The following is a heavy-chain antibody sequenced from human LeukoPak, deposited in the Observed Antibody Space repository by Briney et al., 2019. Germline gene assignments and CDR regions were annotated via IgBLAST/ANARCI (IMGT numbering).Heavy chain of an antibody. J-gene: IGHJ4*02. V-gene: IGHV4-34*01. CDR3: ARVVHMRFDY. CDR1: GGSFSGYY. Sequence: SETLSLTCAVYGGSFSGYYWSWIRQPPGKGLEWIGEINHSGSTNYNPSLKSRVTISVDTSKNQFSLKLSSVTAADTAVYYRARVVHMRFDYWGQGTLVTVSS. CDR2: INHSGST.